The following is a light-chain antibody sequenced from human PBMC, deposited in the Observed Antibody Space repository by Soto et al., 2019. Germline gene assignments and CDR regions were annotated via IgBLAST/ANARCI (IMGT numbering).Light chain of an antibody. Sequence: EIVLTQSPATLSLSPGERATLSCRASRSVSTYLAWYQHKPGQAPRLLIYDASNRATAIPARFSGSGSGTDFTLTISSLEPEDFAVYYCQQRSNWPPVTFGQGTKLEI. V-gene: IGKV3-11*01. CDR2: DAS. CDR3: QQRSNWPPVT. CDR1: RSVSTY. J-gene: IGKJ2*01.